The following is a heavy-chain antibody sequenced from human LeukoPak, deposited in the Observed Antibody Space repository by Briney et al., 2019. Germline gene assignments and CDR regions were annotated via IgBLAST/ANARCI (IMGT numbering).Heavy chain of an antibody. J-gene: IGHJ4*02. CDR1: GASLSTSP. V-gene: IGHV4-59*08. Sequence: SETLSLTCTVSGASLSTSPWTWIRQPPGKGLECIGFIYYSGTAHYHPSLKSRVTISLDTSKNQFSLRLSSVTAADTAVYYCARHFSNGWSDKWGQGTLVTVS. D-gene: IGHD6-19*01. CDR2: IYYSGTA. CDR3: ARHFSNGWSDK.